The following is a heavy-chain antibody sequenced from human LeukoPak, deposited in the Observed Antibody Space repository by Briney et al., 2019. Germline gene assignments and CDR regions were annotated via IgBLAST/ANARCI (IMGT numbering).Heavy chain of an antibody. J-gene: IGHJ4*02. V-gene: IGHV3-30*02. CDR2: IWYDGSNK. D-gene: IGHD3-22*01. Sequence: GGSLRLSCAASGFTFSSYGMHWVRQAPGKGLEWVAVIWYDGSNKYYADSVKGRFTISRDNSKNTLYLQMNSLRAEDTALYYCAKGYTATMIVSWGQGTLVTVSS. CDR1: GFTFSSYG. CDR3: AKGYTATMIVS.